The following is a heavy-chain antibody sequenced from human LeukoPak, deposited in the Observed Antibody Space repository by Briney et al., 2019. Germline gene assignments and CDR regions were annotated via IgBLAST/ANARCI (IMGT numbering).Heavy chain of an antibody. CDR2: IYISGST. J-gene: IGHJ3*02. CDR1: GGSISSHF. CDR3: ARDLLGDYGAFDI. D-gene: IGHD4-17*01. Sequence: TSETLSLTCTVSGGSISSHFWSWIRQPAGKGLEWIGRIYISGSTNYNPSLKSRVTMSVDTSKNQFSLKLNSVTAADTAVYYCARDLLGDYGAFDIWGQGTMVTVSS. V-gene: IGHV4-4*07.